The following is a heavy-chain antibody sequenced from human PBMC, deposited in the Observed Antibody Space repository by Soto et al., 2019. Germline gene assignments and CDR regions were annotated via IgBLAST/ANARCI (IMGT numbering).Heavy chain of an antibody. CDR2: ISAYNGNT. CDR1: GYTFTSYG. CDR3: ARVDRKPVAGISFGDY. J-gene: IGHJ4*02. D-gene: IGHD6-19*01. V-gene: IGHV1-18*01. Sequence: ASVKVSCKASGYTFTSYGISWVRQAPGQGLEWMGWISAYNGNTNYAQKLQGRVTMTTDTSTSTAYMELRSLRSDDTAVYYCARVDRKPVAGISFGDYWGQGTLVTVSS.